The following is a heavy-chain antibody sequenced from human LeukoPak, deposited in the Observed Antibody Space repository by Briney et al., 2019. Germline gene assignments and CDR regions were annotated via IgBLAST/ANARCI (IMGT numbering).Heavy chain of an antibody. CDR3: EKGSGLIGTFFDY. Sequence: GGSLRLSCAASGFTISSYAMSWVRQAPGRGLEWVSTISGSGGSTYYADSVKGRFTISRDNSKNTLYLQMNSLRDEDTAVYYCEKGSGLIGTFFDYWGQGTLVTVSS. CDR1: GFTISSYA. CDR2: ISGSGGST. D-gene: IGHD1-26*01. J-gene: IGHJ4*02. V-gene: IGHV3-23*01.